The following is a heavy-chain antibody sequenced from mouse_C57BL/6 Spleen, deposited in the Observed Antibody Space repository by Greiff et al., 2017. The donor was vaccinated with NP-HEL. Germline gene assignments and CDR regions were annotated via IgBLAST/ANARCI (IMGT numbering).Heavy chain of an antibody. V-gene: IGHV1-7*01. D-gene: IGHD1-1*01. Sequence: QVQLKESGAELAKPGASVKLSCKASGYTFTSYWMHWVKQRPGQGLEWIGYINPSSGYTKYNQKFKDKATLTADKSSSTAYMQLSSLTYEDSAVYYCARISRGDYYAMDYWGQGTSVTVSS. CDR2: INPSSGYT. CDR1: GYTFTSYW. CDR3: ARISRGDYYAMDY. J-gene: IGHJ4*01.